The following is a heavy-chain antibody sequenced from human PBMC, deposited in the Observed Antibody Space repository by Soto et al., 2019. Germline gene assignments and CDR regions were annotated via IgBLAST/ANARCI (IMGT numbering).Heavy chain of an antibody. Sequence: PSETLSLTCTVSGGSVNSGHYYWNWIRQSPGKGLEWIGYIYYSGSTNYNPSLKSRVTISVDTSKNQFSLKLSSVTAADTAVYYCARGLGYCSGGSCYPGAFQHWGQGTLVTVSS. V-gene: IGHV4-61*01. CDR2: IYYSGST. D-gene: IGHD2-15*01. CDR3: ARGLGYCSGGSCYPGAFQH. J-gene: IGHJ1*01. CDR1: GGSVNSGHYY.